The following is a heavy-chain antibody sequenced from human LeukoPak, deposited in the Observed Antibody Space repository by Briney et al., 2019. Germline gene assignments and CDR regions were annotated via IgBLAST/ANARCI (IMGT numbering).Heavy chain of an antibody. CDR2: ISGIDGST. V-gene: IGHV3-23*01. CDR1: GFTFSSYA. Sequence: PGGTLRLSCAASGFTFSSYAMSWVRQAPGKGLEWVSGISGIDGSTYYADSVKGRFTISRDNSKNTLYLQMNSLRAEDTAVYYCAKLATMVRGAGDYWGQGTLVTVSS. D-gene: IGHD3-10*01. J-gene: IGHJ4*02. CDR3: AKLATMVRGAGDY.